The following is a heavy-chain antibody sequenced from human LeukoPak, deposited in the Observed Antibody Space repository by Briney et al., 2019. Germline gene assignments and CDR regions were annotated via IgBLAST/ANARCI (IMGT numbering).Heavy chain of an antibody. Sequence: GGSLRLSCAASGFTFSSYGMSWVRQAPGKGLEWVSAISGSGGSTYYADSVKGRFTISRDNSKNTLYLQMNSLRAEDTAVYYCARIVVVTAKSDYWGQGTLVTVSS. CDR2: ISGSGGST. V-gene: IGHV3-23*01. CDR1: GFTFSSYG. J-gene: IGHJ4*02. D-gene: IGHD2-21*02. CDR3: ARIVVVTAKSDY.